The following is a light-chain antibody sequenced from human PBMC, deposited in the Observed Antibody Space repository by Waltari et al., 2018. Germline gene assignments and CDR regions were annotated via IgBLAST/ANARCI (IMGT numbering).Light chain of an antibody. Sequence: EIVLTQSPGTLALSPGERATLSCRASQRVGRAFAWYQQKPGQAPRLLIYDASSRATGISDKYSGSGSGTDFSLTISRVEPEDFAVYFCQMYVRLPVTFGQGTKVEVK. V-gene: IGKV3-20*01. CDR2: DAS. CDR3: QMYVRLPVT. J-gene: IGKJ1*01. CDR1: QRVGRAF.